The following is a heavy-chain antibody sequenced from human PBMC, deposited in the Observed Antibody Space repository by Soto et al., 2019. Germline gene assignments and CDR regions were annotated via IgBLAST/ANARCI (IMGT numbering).Heavy chain of an antibody. D-gene: IGHD3-3*01. J-gene: IGHJ5*02. V-gene: IGHV4-59*01. CDR2: IYYSGST. CDR1: GGSISSYY. CDR3: ARGGYYDFWSGYSNWFDP. Sequence: SETLSLTCTVSGGSISSYYWSWIRQPPGKGLEWIGYIYYSGSTNYNPSLKSRVTISVDTSKNQFSLKLSSVAAADTAVYYCARGGYYDFWSGYSNWFDPWGQGTLVTVSS.